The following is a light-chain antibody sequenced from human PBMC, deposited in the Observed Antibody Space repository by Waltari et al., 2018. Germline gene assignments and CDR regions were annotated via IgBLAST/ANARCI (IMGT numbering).Light chain of an antibody. V-gene: IGLV6-57*03. CDR3: QSYDGSNPVV. CDR2: EDS. J-gene: IGLJ3*02. Sequence: FLLTQPHSVSESPGKTVTIPCTRTSGSIASNYVPWYQQRPGSAPTPLIFEDSQRPSGVPDRFSGSVDISSNSASLTISGLETEDEADYYCQSYDGSNPVVFGGGTKLTVL. CDR1: SGSIASNY.